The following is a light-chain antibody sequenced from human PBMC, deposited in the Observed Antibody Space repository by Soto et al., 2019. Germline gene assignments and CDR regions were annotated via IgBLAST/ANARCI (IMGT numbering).Light chain of an antibody. CDR1: QSVRSN. CDR3: QQYSDWPLN. V-gene: IGKV3-15*01. J-gene: IGKJ4*01. CDR2: GAS. Sequence: EIVMTQSPATLSVSPGERATLSCRASQSVRSNLAWYQQKPGQAPRLLIYGASTGATGIPARFSGSGSETDFTLTISSLQSEDFAVYYCQQYSDWPLNFGGGTRVES.